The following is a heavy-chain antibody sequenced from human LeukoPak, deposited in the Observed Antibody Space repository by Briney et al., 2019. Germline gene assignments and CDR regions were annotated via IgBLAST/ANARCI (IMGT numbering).Heavy chain of an antibody. CDR1: GFTLSSYA. CDR2: ISGSGGST. CDR3: AKDTYSGSYRLDY. Sequence: GGSLRLSCAASGFTLSSYAMSWVRQAPGKGLEWVSVISGSGGSTYYADSVKGRFTISRDNSKNTLYLQMNSLRAEDTAVYYCAKDTYSGSYRLDYWGQGTLVTVSS. J-gene: IGHJ4*02. V-gene: IGHV3-23*01. D-gene: IGHD1-26*01.